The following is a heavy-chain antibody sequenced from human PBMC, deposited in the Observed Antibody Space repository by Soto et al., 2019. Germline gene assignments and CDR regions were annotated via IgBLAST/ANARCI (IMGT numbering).Heavy chain of an antibody. CDR2: IYYSGST. V-gene: IGHV4-31*03. D-gene: IGHD4-17*01. Sequence: SETLSLTCTVSGGSISSGGYYWSWIRQHPGKGLEWIGYIYYSGSTYYNPSLKSRVTISVDTSKNHFSLKLSSVTAADTAVYYCARDPTFHDYGDRLRDHYYYYGMDVWGQGTTVTVSS. CDR3: ARDPTFHDYGDRLRDHYYYYGMDV. J-gene: IGHJ6*02. CDR1: GGSISSGGYY.